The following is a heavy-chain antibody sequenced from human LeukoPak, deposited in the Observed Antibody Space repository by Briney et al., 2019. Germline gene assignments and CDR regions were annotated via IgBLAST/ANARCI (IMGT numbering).Heavy chain of an antibody. J-gene: IGHJ4*02. D-gene: IGHD3-16*01. CDR3: ARDQGGVGY. CDR2: ISSFSGTI. Sequence: LSLTCAVYGGSFSGYYWGWIRQPPGKGLEWVSYISSFSGTINYADSVKGRFTISRDNAKNSLYLQMNSLRAEDTAVYYCARDQGGVGYWGQGTLVTVSS. V-gene: IGHV3-11*04. CDR1: GGSFSGYY.